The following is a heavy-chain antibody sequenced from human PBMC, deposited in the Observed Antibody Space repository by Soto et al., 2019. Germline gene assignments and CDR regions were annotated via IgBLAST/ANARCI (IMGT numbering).Heavy chain of an antibody. V-gene: IGHV3-21*01. CDR3: ARFSEWLPRKPNDY. Sequence: GGSLRLSCAASGFTFSSYSMNWVRQAPGKGLEWVSSISSSSSYIYYADSVKGRFTISRDNAKNSLYLQMNSLRAEDTAVYYCARFSEWLPRKPNDYWGQGTLVTVSS. CDR2: ISSSSSYI. CDR1: GFTFSSYS. D-gene: IGHD3-3*01. J-gene: IGHJ4*02.